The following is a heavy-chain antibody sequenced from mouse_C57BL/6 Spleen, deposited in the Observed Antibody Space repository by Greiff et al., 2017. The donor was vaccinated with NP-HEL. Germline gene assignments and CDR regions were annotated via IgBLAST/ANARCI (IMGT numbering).Heavy chain of an antibody. Sequence: VQGVESGPGLVAPSHCLSITCTVSGFSLTSYGVDWVRQPPGKGLEWLGVIWGGGSTNYNSALMSRLSISKDNSKSQVFLKMNSLQTDDTAMYYCAKLTSSDYGSSYDAMDYWGQGTSVTVSS. CDR2: IWGGGST. D-gene: IGHD1-1*01. V-gene: IGHV2-9*01. CDR3: AKLTSSDYGSSYDAMDY. J-gene: IGHJ4*01. CDR1: GFSLTSYG.